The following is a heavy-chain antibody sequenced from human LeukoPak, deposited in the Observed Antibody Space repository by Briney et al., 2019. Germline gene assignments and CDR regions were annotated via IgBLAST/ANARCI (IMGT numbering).Heavy chain of an antibody. D-gene: IGHD3-16*01. CDR2: IYYSGST. J-gene: IGHJ3*02. CDR3: ARDGPYYDYVWGSYYAFDI. Sequence: SETLSLTCTVSGGSVSSGSYYWSWIRQPPGKGLEWIWYIYYSGSTNYNPSLKSRVTISVDTSKNQFSLKLSSVTAADTAVYYCARDGPYYDYVWGSYYAFDIWGQGTMVTVSS. V-gene: IGHV4-61*01. CDR1: GGSVSSGSYY.